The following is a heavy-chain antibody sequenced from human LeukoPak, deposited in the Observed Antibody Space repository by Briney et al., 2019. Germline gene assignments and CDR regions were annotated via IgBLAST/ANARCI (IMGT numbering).Heavy chain of an antibody. D-gene: IGHD6-19*01. CDR3: ARIFGSGSSYDY. V-gene: IGHV4-34*01. CDR1: GGSFSGYY. J-gene: IGHJ4*02. CDR2: INHSGST. Sequence: SETLSLTCAVYGGSFSGYYCSWIRQPPGKGLEWIGEINHSGSTNYNPSLKSRVTISVDTSKNQFSLKLSSVTAADTAVYYCARIFGSGSSYDYWGQGTLVTVSS.